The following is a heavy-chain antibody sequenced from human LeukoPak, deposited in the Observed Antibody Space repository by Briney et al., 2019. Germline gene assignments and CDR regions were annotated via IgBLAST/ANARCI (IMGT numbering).Heavy chain of an antibody. Sequence: GGSLRLSCAASGFTFSSYWMSWVRQAPGKGREWVANIKQDGSEKYYGDSVKGRFTISRDNAKNTLYMQTNSLRAADTAVSYCAREGIVRALAHWGEGTLVTVSS. V-gene: IGHV3-7*05. D-gene: IGHD2-21*01. J-gene: IGHJ4*02. CDR2: IKQDGSEK. CDR3: AREGIVRALAH. CDR1: GFTFSSYW.